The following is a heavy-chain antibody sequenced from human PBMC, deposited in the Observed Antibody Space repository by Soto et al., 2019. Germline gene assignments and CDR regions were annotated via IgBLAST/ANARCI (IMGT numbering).Heavy chain of an antibody. D-gene: IGHD3-10*01. CDR3: AKGRGGSGSLTPRVDF. J-gene: IGHJ4*02. V-gene: IGHV3-23*01. CDR1: GFTFNNYA. Sequence: EVQLLESGGGLVQPGGSLRLSCAASGFTFNNYAMTWVRQAPGKGLEWVSAISGGGDTISYADSVKGRFTVSRDGFKNTLYLQMSSLRAEDTALYYCAKGRGGSGSLTPRVDFWGQGTLVTVSS. CDR2: ISGGGDTI.